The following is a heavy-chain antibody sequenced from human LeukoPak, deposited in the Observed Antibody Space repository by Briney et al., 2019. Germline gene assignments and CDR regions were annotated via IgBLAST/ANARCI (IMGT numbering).Heavy chain of an antibody. J-gene: IGHJ3*02. CDR1: GGSFSGYY. Sequence: NPSETLSFTCAVYGGSFSGYYWSWIRRPPGKGLEWIGEINHSGSTNYNPSLKSRVTISVDTSKNQFSLKLSSVTAADTAVYYCARGRGTTVTTRAFDIWGQGTMVTVSS. CDR3: ARGRGTTVTTRAFDI. V-gene: IGHV4-34*01. D-gene: IGHD4-17*01. CDR2: INHSGST.